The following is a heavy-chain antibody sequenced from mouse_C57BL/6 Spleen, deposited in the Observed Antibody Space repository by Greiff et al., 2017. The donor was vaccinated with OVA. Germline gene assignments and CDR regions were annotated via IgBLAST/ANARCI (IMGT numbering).Heavy chain of an antibody. J-gene: IGHJ2*01. CDR3: ARCDGNLYYFDC. CDR1: GYTFTSYW. CDR2: IDPSDSYT. V-gene: IGHV1-50*01. D-gene: IGHD2-1*01. Sequence: VQLQQPGAELVKPGASVKLSCKASGYTFTSYWMQWVKQRPGQGLEWIGEIDPSDSYTNYNQKFKGKATLTVDTSSSTAYMQRSSLTSEDSAVYYCARCDGNLYYFDCWGQGTTLTVSS.